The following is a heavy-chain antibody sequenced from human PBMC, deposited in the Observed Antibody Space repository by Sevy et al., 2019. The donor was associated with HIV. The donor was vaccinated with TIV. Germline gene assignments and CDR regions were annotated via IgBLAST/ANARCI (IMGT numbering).Heavy chain of an antibody. CDR1: GFTFSSYG. CDR2: ISYDGSNK. Sequence: GGSLRLSCAASGFTFSSYGMHWVRQAPGKGLEWVAVISYDGSNKYYADSVKGRFTISRDNSKNTLYLQMNSLRAEDTAVYYCAKTMGAMYYYDSSGQRITDYWGQGTLVTVSS. D-gene: IGHD3-22*01. CDR3: AKTMGAMYYYDSSGQRITDY. V-gene: IGHV3-30*18. J-gene: IGHJ4*02.